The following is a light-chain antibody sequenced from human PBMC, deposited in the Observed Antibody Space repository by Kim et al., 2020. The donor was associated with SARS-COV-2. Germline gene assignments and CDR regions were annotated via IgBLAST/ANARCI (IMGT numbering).Light chain of an antibody. V-gene: IGKV1-39*01. J-gene: IGKJ2*01. CDR3: QQSYSAPYT. CDR1: QSITSY. Sequence: SASVGDSVTIACRASQSITSYLNWYQQRPGKVPKLLIYDASSLESGVPSRFNGSGSGTDFTLTISSLQPEDFATYYCQQSYSAPYTFGQGTKLEI. CDR2: DAS.